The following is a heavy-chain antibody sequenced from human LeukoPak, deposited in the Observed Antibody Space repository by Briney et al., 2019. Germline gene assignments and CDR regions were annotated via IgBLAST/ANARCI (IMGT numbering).Heavy chain of an antibody. J-gene: IGHJ4*02. CDR2: IYYSGST. Sequence: SETLSLTCTVSGGSISSSSYYWGWIRQPPGKGLEWIGSIYYSGSTYYNPSLKSRVTISVDTSKNQFSLKLSSVTAADTAVYYCARLFWGRYRAFDYWGQGTLVTVSS. CDR1: GGSISSSSYY. D-gene: IGHD3-16*02. V-gene: IGHV4-39*01. CDR3: ARLFWGRYRAFDY.